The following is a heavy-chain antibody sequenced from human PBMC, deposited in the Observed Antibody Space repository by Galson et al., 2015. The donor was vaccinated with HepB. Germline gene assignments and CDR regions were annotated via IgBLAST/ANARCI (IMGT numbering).Heavy chain of an antibody. J-gene: IGHJ4*02. CDR1: GYSVTSGSFY. Sequence: TVSGYSVTSGSFYWSWIRQPPGKGLEWIGYISPSGRTNYNPSLKSRITISLDTSKDQFSLRLTSVTAADTAVYYCARYFERWGQGTLVTVSS. D-gene: IGHD3-9*01. V-gene: IGHV4-61*01. CDR2: ISPSGRT. CDR3: ARYFER.